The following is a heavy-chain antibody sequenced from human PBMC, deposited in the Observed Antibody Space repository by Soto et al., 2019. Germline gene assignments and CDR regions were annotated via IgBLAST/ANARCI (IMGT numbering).Heavy chain of an antibody. Sequence: QVQLVESGGGVVQPGRSLRLSCAASGFTFSSYGMHWVRQAPGKGLEWVAVISYDGSDKYYADSVKGRFTISRDNSNNTLYLQMDSLRAEDTAVYYCAKGVVVATTNCQHWGQGTLVTVSS. J-gene: IGHJ1*01. CDR3: AKGVVVATTNCQH. D-gene: IGHD2-15*01. CDR2: ISYDGSDK. CDR1: GFTFSSYG. V-gene: IGHV3-30*18.